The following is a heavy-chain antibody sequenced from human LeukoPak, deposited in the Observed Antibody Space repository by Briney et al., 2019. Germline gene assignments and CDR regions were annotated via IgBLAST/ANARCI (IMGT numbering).Heavy chain of an antibody. CDR1: GFTFSSYS. J-gene: IGHJ4*02. CDR3: ARELAVAASDY. Sequence: GGSLRLSCAASGFTFSSYSMNWVRQAPGKGLEWVSSISSSSSYIYCADSVKGRFTISRGNAKNSLYLQMNSLRAEDTAVYYCARELAVAASDYWGQGTLVTVSS. CDR2: ISSSSSYI. V-gene: IGHV3-21*01. D-gene: IGHD6-19*01.